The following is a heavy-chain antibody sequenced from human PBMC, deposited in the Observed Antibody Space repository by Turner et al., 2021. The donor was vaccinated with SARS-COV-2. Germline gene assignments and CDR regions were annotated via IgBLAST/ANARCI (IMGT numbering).Heavy chain of an antibody. V-gene: IGHV3-30-3*01. CDR1: GFTFSSYV. CDR2: ISYDGSNK. CDR3: ANVGSYFFDY. Sequence: QVQLVESGGGVVQPGRSLRLSCAASGFTFSSYVMHWVRQAPGKGLEWVAVISYDGSNKYYADSVKGRFTISRDNSKNTLYLQMNSLRAGDTALYYCANVGSYFFDYWGQGTLVTVSS. D-gene: IGHD3-10*01. J-gene: IGHJ4*02.